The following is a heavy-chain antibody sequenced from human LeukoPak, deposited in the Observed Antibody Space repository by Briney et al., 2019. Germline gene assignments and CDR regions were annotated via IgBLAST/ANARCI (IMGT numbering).Heavy chain of an antibody. Sequence: ASVKVSCKASGYTFTGYYMHWVRQAPGQGLEWMAWINPNSGGTNYAQKFQSRVTMTRDTSISTAHMELSRLRSDDTAVYYCARVLTEGYCSSTSCYLSGAFDIWGQGTMVTVSS. CDR2: INPNSGGT. D-gene: IGHD2-2*01. CDR3: ARVLTEGYCSSTSCYLSGAFDI. J-gene: IGHJ3*02. V-gene: IGHV1-2*02. CDR1: GYTFTGYY.